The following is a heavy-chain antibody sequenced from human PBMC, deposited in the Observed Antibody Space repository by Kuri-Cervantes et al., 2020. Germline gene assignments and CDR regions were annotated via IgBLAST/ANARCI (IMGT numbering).Heavy chain of an antibody. D-gene: IGHD6-19*01. CDR1: GFTFSSYS. CDR3: ARDMIAVAGIDY. Sequence: GGSLRLSCAASGFTFSSYSMNWVRQAPGKGLEWVSSISSSSSYIYYADSVKGRFTISRDNAKISLYLQMNSLRDEDTAVYYCARDMIAVAGIDYWGQGTLVTVSS. J-gene: IGHJ4*02. V-gene: IGHV3-21*01. CDR2: ISSSSSYI.